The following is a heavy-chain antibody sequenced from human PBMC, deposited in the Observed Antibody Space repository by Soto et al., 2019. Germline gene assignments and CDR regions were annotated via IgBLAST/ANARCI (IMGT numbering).Heavy chain of an antibody. V-gene: IGHV1-18*01. CDR2: ISAYNGNT. D-gene: IGHD4-17*01. CDR3: ARELVKARDYGDYVGYDY. CDR1: GYTFTSYG. J-gene: IGHJ4*02. Sequence: GASVKVSCKASGYTFTSYGISWVRQAPGQGLEWMGWISAYNGNTNHAQKLQGRVTMTTDTSTSTAYMELRSLRSDDTAVYYCARELVKARDYGDYVGYDYWGQGTLVTVSS.